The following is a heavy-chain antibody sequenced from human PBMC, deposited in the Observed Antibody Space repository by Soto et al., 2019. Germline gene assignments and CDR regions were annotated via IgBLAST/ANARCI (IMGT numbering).Heavy chain of an antibody. CDR2: INPNSGNT. Sequence: ASVKVSCKASGYTFTGYYMHWVRQAPGQGPEWMGWINPNSGNTKYAQKFQGWVTMTRDTSISTAYMELSRLRSDDTAVYYCATAVAGTSTRAFDYWGQGTMVTVSS. V-gene: IGHV1-2*04. CDR1: GYTFTGYY. D-gene: IGHD6-19*01. J-gene: IGHJ4*03. CDR3: ATAVAGTSTRAFDY.